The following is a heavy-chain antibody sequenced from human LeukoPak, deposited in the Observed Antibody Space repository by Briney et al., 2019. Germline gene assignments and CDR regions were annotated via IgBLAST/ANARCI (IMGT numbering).Heavy chain of an antibody. CDR2: ISGSGGST. Sequence: GGSLRLSCAASGFTFSSYAMSWVRQAPGKGLEWVSAISGSGGSTYYADSVKGRFTIPRDNSKNTLYLQMNSLRAEDTAVYYCATPPPYYYDSSGYFDYWGQGTLVTVPS. CDR3: ATPPPYYYDSSGYFDY. J-gene: IGHJ4*02. CDR1: GFTFSSYA. D-gene: IGHD3-22*01. V-gene: IGHV3-23*01.